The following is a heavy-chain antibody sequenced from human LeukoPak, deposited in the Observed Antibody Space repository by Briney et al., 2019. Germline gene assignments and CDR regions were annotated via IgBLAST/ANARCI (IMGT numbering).Heavy chain of an antibody. D-gene: IGHD5/OR15-5a*01. CDR3: ARDLRMGWFDP. V-gene: IGHV4-61*08. Sequence: PSETLSLTCTVSGGSISSGDYYWSWIRQPPGKGLEWIGYIYYSGSTNYNPSLKSRVTISVDTSKNQFSLKLSSVTAADTAVYYCARDLRMGWFDPWGQGTLVTVSS. CDR2: IYYSGST. J-gene: IGHJ5*02. CDR1: GGSISSGDYY.